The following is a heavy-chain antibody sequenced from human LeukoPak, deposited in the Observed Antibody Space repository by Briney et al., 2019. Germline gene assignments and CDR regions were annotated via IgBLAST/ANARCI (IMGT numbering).Heavy chain of an antibody. CDR2: INHSGST. D-gene: IGHD4-17*01. CDR3: ARGSDYGDYVAAFDV. V-gene: IGHV4-39*07. Sequence: SETLSLTCTVSGGSINNSDYYWDWIRQPPGKGLEWIGEINHSGSTNYNPSLKSRVTISVDTSKNQFSLKLSSVTAADTAVYYCARGSDYGDYVAAFDVWGQGTMVTVSS. J-gene: IGHJ3*01. CDR1: GGSINNSDYY.